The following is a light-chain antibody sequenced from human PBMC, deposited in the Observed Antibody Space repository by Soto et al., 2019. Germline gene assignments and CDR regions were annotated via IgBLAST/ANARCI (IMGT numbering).Light chain of an antibody. J-gene: IGKJ3*01. CDR1: QSISIY. Sequence: DIQMTQSPSSLSASVGDRVTITCRASQSISIYLNLYQQKPGKAPKLLIYAATSLQSGVPSRFSADGFRTNFTLTFRSLHPEDFATYYCQQSSSTPPFTFVPGTKGDIK. CDR2: AAT. CDR3: QQSSSTPPFT. V-gene: IGKV1-39*01.